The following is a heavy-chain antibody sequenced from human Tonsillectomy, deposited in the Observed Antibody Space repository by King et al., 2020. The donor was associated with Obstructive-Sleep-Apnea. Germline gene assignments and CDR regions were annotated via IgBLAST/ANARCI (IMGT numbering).Heavy chain of an antibody. Sequence: VQLVESGGGVVQPGRSLRLSCAASGFTFSSYGMHWVRQAPGKGLEGVAFIRDDGSNTYYEDSVKGRFTISRDSSKNTLYLQMNSLRAEDTAVYYCAKRIVGAFNDYQTYGVDVWGQGTTVTVSS. CDR1: GFTFSSYG. D-gene: IGHD1-26*01. V-gene: IGHV3-30*02. J-gene: IGHJ6*02. CDR3: AKRIVGAFNDYQTYGVDV. CDR2: IRDDGSNT.